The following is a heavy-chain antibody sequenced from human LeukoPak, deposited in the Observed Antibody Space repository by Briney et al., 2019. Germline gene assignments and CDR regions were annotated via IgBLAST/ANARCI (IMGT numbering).Heavy chain of an antibody. CDR3: ARGPYSSSSIYYYYYMDV. Sequence: ASVKVSCKASGYTFTGYYMHWVRQAPGQGLEWMGWINPNSGGTNYAQKFQGRVTMTRDTSISTAYMELSRLRSDDTAVYYCARGPYSSSSIYYYYYMDVWGKGTTVTVSS. V-gene: IGHV1-2*02. CDR1: GYTFTGYY. D-gene: IGHD6-6*01. J-gene: IGHJ6*03. CDR2: INPNSGGT.